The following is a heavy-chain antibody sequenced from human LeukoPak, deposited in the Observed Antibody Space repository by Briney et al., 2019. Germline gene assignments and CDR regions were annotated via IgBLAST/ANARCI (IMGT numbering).Heavy chain of an antibody. D-gene: IGHD3-10*01. J-gene: IGHJ4*02. CDR1: GYTFTSYA. CDR2: IDTNTGDP. V-gene: IGHV7-4-1*02. CDR3: ARGGSGSRRLGSDY. Sequence: ASVKVSCKASGYTFTSYAMNWVRQAPGQGLEWMGWIDTNTGDPTSAQGFTGRFVFSLDTSVSTAYLQVSSLKAEDTAVYYCARGGSGSRRLGSDYWGQGTLVTVSS.